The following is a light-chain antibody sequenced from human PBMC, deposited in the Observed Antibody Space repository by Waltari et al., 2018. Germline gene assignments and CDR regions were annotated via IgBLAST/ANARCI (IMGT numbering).Light chain of an antibody. CDR1: QSVSSSY. CDR3: QRYGTSPPLT. CDR2: GAS. J-gene: IGKJ4*01. V-gene: IGKV3-20*01. Sequence: EIVLTQSPGTLSLSPGERATLSCRASQSVSSSYLAWYQHKPGQAPRLVIYGASSRAAGIPDRFSGSGSGTDFTLTISRLEPEDFAVYYCQRYGTSPPLTFGGGTKVEIK.